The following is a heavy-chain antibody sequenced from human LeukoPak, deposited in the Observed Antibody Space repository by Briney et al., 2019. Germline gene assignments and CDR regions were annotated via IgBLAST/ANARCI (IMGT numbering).Heavy chain of an antibody. CDR2: ISWNIVGI. J-gene: IGHJ4*02. D-gene: IGHD3-22*01. CDR3: AKTPPIYDSSGPMDY. CDR1: GFTFDDYA. Sequence: PGGSLRLSCAASGFTFDDYAMHWVRQAPGKGLEWVSGISWNIVGIDYADSVKGRFTISRDNSKNTLYLQMNSLRAEDTAVYYCAKTPPIYDSSGPMDYWGQGTLVTVSS. V-gene: IGHV3-9*01.